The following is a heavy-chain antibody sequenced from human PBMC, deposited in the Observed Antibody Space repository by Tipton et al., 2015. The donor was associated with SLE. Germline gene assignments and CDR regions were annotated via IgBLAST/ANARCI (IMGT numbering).Heavy chain of an antibody. V-gene: IGHV1-18*01. D-gene: IGHD2-2*01. CDR1: GYTFTNFD. CDR3: AKGIVPDAMLSFDY. J-gene: IGHJ4*02. CDR2: ISTYNGNT. Sequence: QVQLVQSGAEVMKPGASVKVSCKASGYTFTNFDISWGRQAPGQGLEWMGWISTYNGNTNYAEKLQGRVTMTTDTSTSTAYMEVRSLRSEDTAMYYCAKGIVPDAMLSFDYWGQGTLVTVSS.